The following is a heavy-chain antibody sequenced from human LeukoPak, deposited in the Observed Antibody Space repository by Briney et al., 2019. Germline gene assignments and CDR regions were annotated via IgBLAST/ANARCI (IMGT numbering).Heavy chain of an antibody. V-gene: IGHV4-61*02. CDR1: GGSISSGSYY. J-gene: IGHJ4*02. CDR2: IYTSGST. Sequence: SSQTLSLTCTVSGGSISSGSYYWSWIRQPAGKGLEWIGRIYTSGSTNYNPSLKSRVTISVDTSKNQFSLKLSSVTAADTAVYYCARARQLVFDYWGQGTLVTVSS. CDR3: ARARQLVFDY. D-gene: IGHD6-6*01.